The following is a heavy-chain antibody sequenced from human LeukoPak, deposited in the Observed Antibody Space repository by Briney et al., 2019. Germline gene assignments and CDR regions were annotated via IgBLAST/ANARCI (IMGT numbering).Heavy chain of an antibody. J-gene: IGHJ5*02. CDR1: GGSITSYY. Sequence: SETLSLTCTVSGGSITSYYWSWIRQPPGKGLEWIGYIYYSGSTKYNPSLKSRVTISVDTSKNQFSLKLTSVTAADTAVYYYASTRITISGVISEFDPWGQGILVTVSS. V-gene: IGHV4-59*01. CDR2: IYYSGST. D-gene: IGHD3-3*01. CDR3: ASTRITISGVISEFDP.